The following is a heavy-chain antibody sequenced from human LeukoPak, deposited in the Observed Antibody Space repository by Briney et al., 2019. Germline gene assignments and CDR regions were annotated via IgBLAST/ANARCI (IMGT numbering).Heavy chain of an antibody. CDR2: ISAYNGNT. CDR3: ARDEHYYDSSGYRIPDAFDI. V-gene: IGHV1-18*01. D-gene: IGHD3-22*01. Sequence: ASVKVSCKASGYTFTSYGISWVRQAPGQGLEWMGWISAYNGNTNYAQKLQGRVTMTTDTSTSTAYMELRSLRSDDTAVYYCARDEHYYDSSGYRIPDAFDIWGQGTMVTVSS. CDR1: GYTFTSYG. J-gene: IGHJ3*02.